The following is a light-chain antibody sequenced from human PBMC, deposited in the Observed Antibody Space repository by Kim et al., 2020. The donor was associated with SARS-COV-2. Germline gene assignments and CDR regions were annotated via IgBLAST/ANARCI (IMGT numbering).Light chain of an antibody. Sequence: RATLNCKSSQTVLYNSNNKNYLAWYQQKPGQAPKLLIYWASIRESGVSDRFSGSGSETDFTLTISSLQAEDVAVYYCQQYYSTPPSFGQGIKLEIK. CDR3: QQYYSTPPS. J-gene: IGKJ2*03. V-gene: IGKV4-1*01. CDR2: WAS. CDR1: QTVLYNSNNKNY.